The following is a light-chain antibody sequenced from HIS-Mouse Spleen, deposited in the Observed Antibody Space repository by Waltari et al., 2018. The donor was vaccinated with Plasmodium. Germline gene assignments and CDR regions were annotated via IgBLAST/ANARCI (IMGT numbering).Light chain of an antibody. CDR3: CSYAGSSTWV. Sequence: SPGQSITISCTGTSSDVGSYNLFSWYQQHPGKAPKLMIYEGSKRPSGVSNRFSGSKSGNTASLTISGLQAEDEADYYCCSYAGSSTWVFGGGTKLTVL. J-gene: IGLJ3*02. CDR2: EGS. V-gene: IGLV2-23*01. CDR1: SSDVGSYNL.